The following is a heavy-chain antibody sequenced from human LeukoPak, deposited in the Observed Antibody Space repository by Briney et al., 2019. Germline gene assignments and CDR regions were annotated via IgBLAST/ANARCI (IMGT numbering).Heavy chain of an antibody. D-gene: IGHD3-22*01. CDR3: AKSIYYDSSGSGSGYFDY. V-gene: IGHV3-9*01. CDR1: GFTFDDYA. J-gene: IGHJ4*02. CDR2: ISWSSGSR. Sequence: PGRSLRLSCAASGFTFDDYAMHWVRQAPGKGLEWVSGISWSSGSRGYADSVKGRFTISRDNAKESLYLQMNSLRAEDTALYYCAKSIYYDSSGSGSGYFDYWGQGTLVTVSS.